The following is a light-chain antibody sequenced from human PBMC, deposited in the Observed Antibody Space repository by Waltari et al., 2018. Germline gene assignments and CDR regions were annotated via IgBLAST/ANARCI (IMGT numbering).Light chain of an antibody. Sequence: QTVVTQEPSFSVSPGGTVTLTCGLSSGSVSTNYYPSGYQQTPGPGPRTLSYSTNTRCSGGPARFSGSILGNKAALTITGAQADDESDYYCVLYMGSGISQFGGGTKLTVL. CDR3: VLYMGSGISQ. CDR1: SGSVSTNYY. CDR2: STN. V-gene: IGLV8-61*01. J-gene: IGLJ2*01.